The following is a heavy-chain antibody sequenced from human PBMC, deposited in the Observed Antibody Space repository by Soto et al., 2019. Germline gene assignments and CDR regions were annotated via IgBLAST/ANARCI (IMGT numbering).Heavy chain of an antibody. V-gene: IGHV4-39*01. Sequence: SETLSLTCSVSGGSISRNNNYWGWIGQPPGKGLEWIGSLYYTDYTDSNPSLRSRVTISVDTSKNQFSLKLTSVTAADTAVYYCARHLYYDISPGYLRPYHYYGMDVWGQGTTVTVSS. J-gene: IGHJ6*02. CDR3: ARHLYYDISPGYLRPYHYYGMDV. CDR2: LYYTDYT. D-gene: IGHD3-9*01. CDR1: GGSISRNNNY.